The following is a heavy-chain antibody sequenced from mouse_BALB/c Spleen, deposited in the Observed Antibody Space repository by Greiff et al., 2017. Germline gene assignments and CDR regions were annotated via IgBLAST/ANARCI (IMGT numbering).Heavy chain of an antibody. CDR1: GFNIKDTY. Sequence: EVKLVESGAELVKPGASVKLSCTASGFNIKDTYMHWVKQRPEQGLEWIGRIDPANGNTKYDPKFQGKATITADTSSNTAYLQLSSLTSEDTAVYYCADYVGFAYWGQGTLVTVSA. V-gene: IGHV14-3*02. CDR2: IDPANGNT. J-gene: IGHJ3*01. CDR3: ADYVGFAY. D-gene: IGHD2-4*01.